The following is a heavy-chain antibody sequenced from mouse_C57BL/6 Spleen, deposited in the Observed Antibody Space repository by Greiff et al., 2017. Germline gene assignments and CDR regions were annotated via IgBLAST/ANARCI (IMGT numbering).Heavy chain of an antibody. D-gene: IGHD1-1*01. CDR3: ARDYYGSFDY. J-gene: IGHJ2*01. CDR2: IYPGGGYT. V-gene: IGHV1-63*01. Sequence: QVQLKESGAELVRPGTSVKMSCKASGYTFTNYWIGWAKQRPGHGLEWIGDIYPGGGYTNYNEKFKGKATLTADKSSSTAYMQFSSLTSEDSAIYYCARDYYGSFDYWGQGTTLTVSS. CDR1: GYTFTNYW.